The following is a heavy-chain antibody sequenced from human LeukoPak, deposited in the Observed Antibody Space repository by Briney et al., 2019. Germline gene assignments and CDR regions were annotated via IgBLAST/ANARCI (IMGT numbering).Heavy chain of an antibody. D-gene: IGHD4-17*01. CDR3: ARSPYGDYYLDFDY. V-gene: IGHV3-23*01. CDR1: GFTFSSYA. CDR2: ISASGDST. Sequence: QPGGSLRLSCAASGFTFSSYAMSWVRQAPGKGLEWVSGISASGDSTYYADSVKGRFTISRDNSRNTLYLQMNSLRAEDAAVYYCARSPYGDYYLDFDYWGQGTLVTVSS. J-gene: IGHJ4*02.